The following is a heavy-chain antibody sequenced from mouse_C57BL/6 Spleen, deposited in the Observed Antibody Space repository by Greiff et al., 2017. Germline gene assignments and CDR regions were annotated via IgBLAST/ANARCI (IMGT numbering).Heavy chain of an antibody. CDR2: ISADGSCT. J-gene: IGHJ4*01. V-gene: IGHV5-4*03. CDR1: GFTFSSYA. D-gene: IGHD2-4*01. Sequence: EVKLMESGGGLVKPGGSLKLSCAASGFTFSSYAMSWVRQTPEKRLEWVATISADGSCTYYPDNVKGRFTISRDNAKNNLYLQMSHLQSEDTAMYYCARAGYDYDQENAMDYWGQGTSVTVSS. CDR3: ARAGYDYDQENAMDY.